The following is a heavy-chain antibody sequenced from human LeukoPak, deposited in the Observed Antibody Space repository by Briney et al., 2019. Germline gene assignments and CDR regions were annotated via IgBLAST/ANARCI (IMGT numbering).Heavy chain of an antibody. Sequence: GGSLRLSCAASGFTFSTYDLYWVRQAPGKGLECVASISRNSGASTYYAASVKGRFTISRDNAKNSLYLQMNSLRAEDTAVYYCARDEYSSSFGVFVETGFDYWGQGTLATVSS. D-gene: IGHD6-6*01. CDR3: ARDEYSSSFGVFVETGFDY. CDR1: GFTFSTYD. J-gene: IGHJ4*02. CDR2: ISRNSGAST. V-gene: IGHV3-21*01.